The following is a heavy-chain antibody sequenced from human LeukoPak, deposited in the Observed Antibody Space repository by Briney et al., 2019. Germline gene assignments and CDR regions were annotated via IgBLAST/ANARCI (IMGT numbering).Heavy chain of an antibody. CDR3: ARRGGGHAFDI. J-gene: IGHJ3*02. Sequence: SETLSLTCTVSVGSISSYWWSWIRQPPGKGLEYIGYIFYSGSTNYNPSLKSRVTISVDTSKIHFSLRLSSVTAADTAVYYCARRGGGHAFDIWGQGTMVTVSS. CDR2: IFYSGST. V-gene: IGHV4-59*08. D-gene: IGHD3-16*01. CDR1: VGSISSYW.